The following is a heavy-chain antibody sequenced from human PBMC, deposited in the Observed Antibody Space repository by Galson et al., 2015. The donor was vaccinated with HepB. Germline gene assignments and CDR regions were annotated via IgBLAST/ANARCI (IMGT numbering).Heavy chain of an antibody. J-gene: IGHJ4*02. CDR3: ARVGYSYGLAYYFDY. CDR1: GYTFTSYG. CDR2: ISAYNGNT. V-gene: IGHV1-18*01. Sequence: SVKVSCKASGYTFTSYGISWVRQAPGQGLEWMGWISAYNGNTNYAQKLQGRVTMTTDTSTSTAYMELRSLRSDDTAVYYCARVGYSYGLAYYFDYWGQGTLGTVSS. D-gene: IGHD5-18*01.